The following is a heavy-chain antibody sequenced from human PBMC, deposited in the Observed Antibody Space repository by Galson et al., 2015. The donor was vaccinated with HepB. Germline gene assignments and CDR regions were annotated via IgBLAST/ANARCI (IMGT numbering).Heavy chain of an antibody. CDR2: IGGSGDST. Sequence: SPRLPGAASGFTLSSYAIRWFRRASWKGLEGVAAIGGSGDSTCYAKSVQGRLTISRGNSNTTVYLQVDSLRAEDTAVYYCAKDTVTTEFWYFDLWGRGTLVTISS. J-gene: IGHJ2*01. V-gene: IGHV3-23*01. CDR3: AKDTVTTEFWYFDL. CDR1: GFTLSSYA. D-gene: IGHD4-17*01.